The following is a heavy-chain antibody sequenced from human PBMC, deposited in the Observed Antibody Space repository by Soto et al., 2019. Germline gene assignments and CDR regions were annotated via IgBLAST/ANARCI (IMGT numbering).Heavy chain of an antibody. CDR3: GRDEVRNGVGV. CDR1: GFTFTNFW. V-gene: IGHV3-7*01. CDR2: IKGDGSEK. J-gene: IGHJ6*02. Sequence: EVRLVESGGGLVQPGGSLRLSCVGSGFTFTNFWMSWVRQAPGKGLEWVANIKGDGSEKRYADSVKGRFTISRDNARNSVSLQMNSLRVEDTALYYCGRDEVRNGVGVWGPGATVIVSS.